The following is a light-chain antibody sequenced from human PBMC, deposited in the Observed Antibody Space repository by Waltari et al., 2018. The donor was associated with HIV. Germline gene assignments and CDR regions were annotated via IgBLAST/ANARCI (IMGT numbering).Light chain of an antibody. J-gene: IGLJ1*01. V-gene: IGLV2-14*01. CDR3: SSYTSSSTLV. CDR1: SSDVGGYNY. CDR2: EVS. Sequence: QSALTQPASVSGSPGQSITISCTGTSSDVGGYNYVPWYQQHPGKAPKLMLYEVSTRPSGVSNRFSGSKSGNTASLTISGLQAEDEADYYCSSYTSSSTLVFGTGTKVTVL.